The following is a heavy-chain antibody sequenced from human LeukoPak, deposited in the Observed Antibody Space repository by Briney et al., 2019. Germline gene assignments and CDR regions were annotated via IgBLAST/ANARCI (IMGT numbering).Heavy chain of an antibody. V-gene: IGHV4-34*01. CDR1: GGSFSGYY. CDR2: INHSGST. J-gene: IGHJ5*02. D-gene: IGHD2-2*02. CDR3: VRGGRIVVVPAAIGGWFDP. Sequence: SETLSLTCAVYGGSFSGYYWSWIRQPPGKGLEWIGEINHSGSTNYNPSLKSRVTISVDTSKNQFSLKLSSVTAADTAVYYCVRGGRIVVVPAAIGGWFDPWGQGTLVTVSS.